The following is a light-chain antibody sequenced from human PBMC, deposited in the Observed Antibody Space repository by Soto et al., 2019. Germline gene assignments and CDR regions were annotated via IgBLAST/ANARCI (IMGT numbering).Light chain of an antibody. CDR2: AAS. V-gene: IGKV1-39*01. Sequence: DIQMTQSPSSLSASVGDRVTITCRASQSVDRYLNWYQQKPGKAPKLLIYAASSLQSWVPSRFSGSGSETDFTLTISSLQPEDFVTYYCQQSYRTPLTFGGGTKVDVK. CDR1: QSVDRY. CDR3: QQSYRTPLT. J-gene: IGKJ4*01.